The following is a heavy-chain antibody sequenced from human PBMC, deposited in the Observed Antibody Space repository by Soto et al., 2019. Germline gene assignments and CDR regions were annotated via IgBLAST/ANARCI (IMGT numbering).Heavy chain of an antibody. V-gene: IGHV3-33*01. CDR2: IWYDGSNK. Sequence: QVQLVESGGGVVKPGRSRRLSSAASGFTFSSYGMHWVREAPGKGLEWVAAIWYDGSNKYYAESVKGRFTISRDNSKNTLYLQMNSLRAEDTAVYYCAIESWSYHSDYWGHGTLVTVSS. CDR3: AIESWSYHSDY. D-gene: IGHD1-26*01. CDR1: GFTFSSYG. J-gene: IGHJ4*01.